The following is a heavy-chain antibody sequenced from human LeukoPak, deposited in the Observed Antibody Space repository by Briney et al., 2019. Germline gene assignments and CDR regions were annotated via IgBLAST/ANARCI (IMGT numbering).Heavy chain of an antibody. CDR3: AKDLGDHDY. J-gene: IGHJ4*02. V-gene: IGHV3-9*01. CDR2: ISWNSGSI. D-gene: IGHD2-21*02. CDR1: GFTFDDYA. Sequence: GGSLRLSCAASGFTFDDYAMHWVRQAPGKGLEWVSGISWNSGSIGYADSVKGRFTISRDNSKNTLYLQMNSLRAEDTAVYYCAKDLGDHDYWGQGTLVTVSS.